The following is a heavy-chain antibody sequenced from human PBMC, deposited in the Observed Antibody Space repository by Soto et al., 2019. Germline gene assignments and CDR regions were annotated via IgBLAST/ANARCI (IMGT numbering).Heavy chain of an antibody. Sequence: EVQLLESGGDLVQPGGSLRLSCAASGFTFSSYAMSWVRQAPGKGLEWVSGISGSVGGTYYVDSVRGRFTISRDNSKNTLYLQMYSLRAEDTALYYCAKVGANIAVTAPFDYWGQGTQVIVSS. J-gene: IGHJ4*02. V-gene: IGHV3-23*01. CDR1: GFTFSSYA. CDR2: ISGSVGGT. CDR3: AKVGANIAVTAPFDY. D-gene: IGHD6-19*01.